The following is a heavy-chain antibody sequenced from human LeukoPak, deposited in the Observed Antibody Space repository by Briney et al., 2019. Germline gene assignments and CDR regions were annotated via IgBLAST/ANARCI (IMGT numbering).Heavy chain of an antibody. CDR1: GYSFTNYG. Sequence: GAPVKVSCKASGYSFTNYGIIWVRHTPGQGLQWMGWISAHNGNTNYAQKLQGRVTLTTDTSTSTVYMELRSLTSDDTAVYYCARAETTLLLNYWGQGTLVTVSS. D-gene: IGHD1-14*01. V-gene: IGHV1-18*01. J-gene: IGHJ4*02. CDR2: ISAHNGNT. CDR3: ARAETTLLLNY.